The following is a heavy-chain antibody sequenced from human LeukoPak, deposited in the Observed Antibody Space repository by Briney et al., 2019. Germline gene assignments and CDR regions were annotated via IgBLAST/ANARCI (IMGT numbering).Heavy chain of an antibody. Sequence: GASVKVSCKASGYTFTGYYMHWVRQAPGQGLEWMGWINPNSGGTNYAQKFQGRVTRTRDTSISTAYMELSRLRSDDTAVYYCARDDYGDQGSWFDPWGQGTLVTVSS. CDR1: GYTFTGYY. CDR3: ARDDYGDQGSWFDP. V-gene: IGHV1-2*02. D-gene: IGHD4-17*01. J-gene: IGHJ5*02. CDR2: INPNSGGT.